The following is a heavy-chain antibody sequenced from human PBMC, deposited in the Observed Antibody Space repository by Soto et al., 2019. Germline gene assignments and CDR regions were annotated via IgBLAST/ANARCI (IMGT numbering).Heavy chain of an antibody. CDR1: GYTFTSYY. V-gene: IGHV1-46*03. D-gene: IGHD3-10*01. J-gene: IGHJ6*02. CDR3: ARVSYYGSGPDYYYYGMDV. Sequence: GASVKVSCKASGYTFTSYYMHWVRQAPGQGLEWMGIINPSGGSTSYAQKFQGRVTMTRDTSTSTVYMELSSLRSEDTAVYYCARVSYYGSGPDYYYYGMDVWGQGTTVTVSS. CDR2: INPSGGST.